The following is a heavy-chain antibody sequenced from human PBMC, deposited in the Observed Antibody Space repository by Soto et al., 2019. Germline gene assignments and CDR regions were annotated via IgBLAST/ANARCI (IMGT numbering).Heavy chain of an antibody. Sequence: QVQLVESGGGVVQPGRSLRLSCAASGFTFSSYAMHWVRQAPGKGLEWVAVISYDGSNKYYADSVKGRFTISKDNSKKPLYLPMNSLRAEDTAVYYCARDWGGPYSYQVNGMDVWGQGTTVTVSS. D-gene: IGHD5-18*01. CDR2: ISYDGSNK. V-gene: IGHV3-30-3*01. J-gene: IGHJ6*02. CDR3: ARDWGGPYSYQVNGMDV. CDR1: GFTFSSYA.